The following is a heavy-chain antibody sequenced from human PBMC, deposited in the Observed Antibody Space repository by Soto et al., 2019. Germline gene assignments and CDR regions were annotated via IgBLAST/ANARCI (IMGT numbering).Heavy chain of an antibody. CDR3: ASHWNYEASRFDY. CDR1: GGTFSSYA. V-gene: IGHV1-69*13. D-gene: IGHD1-7*01. Sequence: ASVKVSCKASGGTFSSYAISWVRQAPGQGLEWMGGIIPIFGTANYAQKFQGRVTITADESTSTAYMELSSLRSEDTAVYYCASHWNYEASRFDYWGQGTLVTVSS. J-gene: IGHJ4*02. CDR2: IIPIFGTA.